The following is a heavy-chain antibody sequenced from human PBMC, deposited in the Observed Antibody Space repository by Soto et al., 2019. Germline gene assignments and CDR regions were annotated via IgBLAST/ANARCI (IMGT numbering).Heavy chain of an antibody. J-gene: IGHJ3*02. CDR3: AREAHFYDSVTDAFDI. V-gene: IGHV3-11*06. CDR1: EFTFSDYY. D-gene: IGHD3-22*01. CDR2: ISSTGTYT. Sequence: LSLSCAASEFTFSDYYMSWIRQAPGKGLDWVAYISSTGTYTKYADSVTARVTISRDNAKNSLSLQMSSLRXEDTAVYYCAREAHFYDSVTDAFDIWGQGTLVTVS.